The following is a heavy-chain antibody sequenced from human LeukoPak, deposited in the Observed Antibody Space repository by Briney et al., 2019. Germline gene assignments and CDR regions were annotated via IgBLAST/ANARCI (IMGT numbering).Heavy chain of an antibody. CDR3: VNSKSNYEAVS. Sequence: SETLSLTCAVYGGSFSGYYWSWIRQPPGKGLEWIGEINHSGSTNYNPSLESRVTISIDTSKNQFPLEVRSVTAADTAFYFCVNSKSNYEAVSWGPGTLVTVSS. D-gene: IGHD3-22*01. V-gene: IGHV4-34*01. J-gene: IGHJ5*02. CDR1: GGSFSGYY. CDR2: INHSGST.